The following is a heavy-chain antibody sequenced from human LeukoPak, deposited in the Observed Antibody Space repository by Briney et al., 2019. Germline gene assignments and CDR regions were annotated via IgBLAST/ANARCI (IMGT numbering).Heavy chain of an antibody. V-gene: IGHV5-51*01. Sequence: KNGESLKISCKGSGYSFTSYWIGWVRQMPGKGLEWMGIIYPGDSDTRYSPSFQGQVTISADKSISTAYLQWSSLKASDTAMYYCARLSRYGSGSYYWFDPWGQGTLVTVSS. CDR3: ARLSRYGSGSYYWFDP. J-gene: IGHJ5*02. CDR1: GYSFTSYW. CDR2: IYPGDSDT. D-gene: IGHD3-10*01.